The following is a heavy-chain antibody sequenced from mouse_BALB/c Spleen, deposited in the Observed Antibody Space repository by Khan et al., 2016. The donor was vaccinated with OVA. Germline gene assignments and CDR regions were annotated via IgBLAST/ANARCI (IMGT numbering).Heavy chain of an antibody. J-gene: IGHJ4*01. Sequence: VQLKESGPGLVAPSQSLSITCTISGFSLTNYGVHWVRQPPGKGLEWLVVIWSDGSTTYNSALKSRLTISKDNSKSQVFLKMHSLQSEDTAVDFCARQPSYQYSLMDYWGQGTSVTVSS. CDR1: GFSLTNYG. V-gene: IGHV2-6-1*01. CDR3: ARQPSYQYSLMDY. CDR2: IWSDGST. D-gene: IGHD3-3*01.